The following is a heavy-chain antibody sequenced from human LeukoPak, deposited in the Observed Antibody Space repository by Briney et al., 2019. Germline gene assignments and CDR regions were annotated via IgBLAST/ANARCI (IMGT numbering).Heavy chain of an antibody. CDR3: ARVGYYDSSGYLFDP. J-gene: IGHJ5*02. D-gene: IGHD3-22*01. V-gene: IGHV1-46*01. CDR2: INPSGGST. CDR1: GYTFTSYY. Sequence: ASVKVSCKASGYTFTSYYMHWVRQAPGQGLEWMGIINPSGGSTSYAQKFQGRVTMTRDTSTSTVYMELSSLRSEDTAVYHCARVGYYDSSGYLFDPWGQGTLVTVSS.